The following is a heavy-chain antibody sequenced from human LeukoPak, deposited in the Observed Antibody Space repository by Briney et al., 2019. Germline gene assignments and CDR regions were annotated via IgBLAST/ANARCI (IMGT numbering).Heavy chain of an antibody. V-gene: IGHV3-33*01. CDR2: IWYDGSNK. CDR1: GFTFSSYG. J-gene: IGHJ4*02. Sequence: GRSLRLSCAASGFTFSSYGMHWVRQAPGKGLEWVAVIWYDGSNKYYADSVKGRFTISRDNSKNTLYLQMNSLRAEDTAVYYCARDIGGSSGWYYFDYWGQGTLVTVSS. D-gene: IGHD6-19*01. CDR3: ARDIGGSSGWYYFDY.